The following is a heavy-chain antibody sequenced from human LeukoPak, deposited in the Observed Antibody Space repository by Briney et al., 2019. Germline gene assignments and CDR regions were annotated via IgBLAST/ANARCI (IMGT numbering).Heavy chain of an antibody. CDR3: AREGYYDSSGYYGVRDAFDI. D-gene: IGHD3-22*01. CDR2: IYSGGST. V-gene: IGHV3-53*01. Sequence: QTGGSLRLSCAASGFTFSGYGMSWVRQAPGKGLEWVSVIYSGGSTYYADSVKGRFTISRDNSKNTLYLQMNSLRAEDTAVYYCAREGYYDSSGYYGVRDAFDIWGQGTMVTVSS. CDR1: GFTFSGYG. J-gene: IGHJ3*02.